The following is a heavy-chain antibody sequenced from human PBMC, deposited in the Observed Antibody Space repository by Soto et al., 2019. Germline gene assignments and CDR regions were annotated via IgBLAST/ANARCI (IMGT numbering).Heavy chain of an antibody. CDR2: ISSTSSYI. CDR1: GFTFSSYS. J-gene: IGHJ4*02. D-gene: IGHD3-3*01. V-gene: IGHV3-21*01. Sequence: EVQLVESGGGLVKPGGSLRLSCAASGFTFSSYSMNWVRQAPGKGLEWVSSISSTSSYIYYADSLKGRFTISRDNAGNSLYLQMNNLRAEDTAVYYCARAGDFWSGYFGPTGTTHFDYWGQGTLVTVSS. CDR3: ARAGDFWSGYFGPTGTTHFDY.